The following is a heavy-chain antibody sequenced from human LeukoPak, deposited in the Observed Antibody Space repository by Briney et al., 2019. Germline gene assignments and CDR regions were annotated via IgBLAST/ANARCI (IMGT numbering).Heavy chain of an antibody. V-gene: IGHV3-48*04. J-gene: IGHJ4*02. CDR3: ASSSPRAY. CDR1: GFTFSSYS. D-gene: IGHD6-19*01. Sequence: TGGSLRLSCAASGFTFSSYSMNWVRQAPGKGLEWVSYISSSSSTIYYADSVKGRFTISRDNAKNSLYLQMNSLRAEDTAVYYCASSSPRAYWGQGTLVTVSS. CDR2: ISSSSSTI.